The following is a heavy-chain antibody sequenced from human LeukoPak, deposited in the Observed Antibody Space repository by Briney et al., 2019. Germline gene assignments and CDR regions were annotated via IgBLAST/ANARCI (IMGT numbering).Heavy chain of an antibody. V-gene: IGHV4-39*01. J-gene: IGHJ4*02. Sequence: TSETLSLTCTVSGDPICNSNYYWAWVRQPPRKGLEWLGSIFYSGSTYNTPPLKSRVTISVDTSKNQFSLNLHSVTAADTATYYCARRGITYSSSFFAYWGQGTLVTVSS. CDR3: ARRGITYSSSFFAY. CDR1: GDPICNSNYY. CDR2: IFYSGST. D-gene: IGHD6-13*01.